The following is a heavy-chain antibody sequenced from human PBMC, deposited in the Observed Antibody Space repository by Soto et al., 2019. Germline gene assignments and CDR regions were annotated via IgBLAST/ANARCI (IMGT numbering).Heavy chain of an antibody. CDR3: ASVYCSGGSCPIDY. D-gene: IGHD2-15*01. V-gene: IGHV4-30-4*02. J-gene: IGHJ4*02. Sequence: SETLSLTCTVSGDSISSGDYYWSWIRQPPGKGLEWIGYIHYRGTTYHNPSLKSRVTISVDRSKNQFSLKLSSVTAADTAVYYCASVYCSGGSCPIDYWGRGTLVTVSS. CDR1: GDSISSGDYY. CDR2: IHYRGTT.